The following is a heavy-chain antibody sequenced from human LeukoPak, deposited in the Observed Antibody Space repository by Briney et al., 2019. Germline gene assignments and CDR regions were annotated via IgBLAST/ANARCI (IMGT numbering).Heavy chain of an antibody. D-gene: IGHD3-22*01. CDR1: GDSVSSNSAS. CDR2: TYYRSKWYY. Sequence: SQTLSLTCAISGDSVSSNSASWNWIRQSPSRGLEWLGRTYYRSKWYYDYTLSVKSRIIINPDTSKNQFSLHLNSVTPEDTAVYYCAKTYYYDSSGYYLDAFDIWGQGTMVTVSS. CDR3: AKTYYYDSSGYYLDAFDI. V-gene: IGHV6-1*01. J-gene: IGHJ3*02.